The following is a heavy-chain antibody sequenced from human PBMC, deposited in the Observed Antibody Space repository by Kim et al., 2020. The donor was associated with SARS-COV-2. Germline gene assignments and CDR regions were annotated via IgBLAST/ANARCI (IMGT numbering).Heavy chain of an antibody. D-gene: IGHD2-15*01. CDR3: ARDQRDIVVVVAAELTDAFDI. CDR1: GFTFSSSS. CDR2: ISSSSSYI. Sequence: GGSLRLSCAASGFTFSSSSMNWVRQAPGKGLEWVSSISSSSSYIYYADSVKGRFTISRDNAKTSLSLQMNSLRAEDTAVYYCARDQRDIVVVVAAELTDAFDIWGQGTMGTVSS. V-gene: IGHV3-21*01. J-gene: IGHJ3*02.